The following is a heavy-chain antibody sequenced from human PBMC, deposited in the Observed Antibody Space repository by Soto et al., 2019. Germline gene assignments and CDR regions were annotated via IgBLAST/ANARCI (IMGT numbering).Heavy chain of an antibody. CDR2: IYPGDSGS. Sequence: GESLKISCKGFGFTFTSYWIAWVRQMPGKGLEWMGIIYPGDSGSSYSPSFQGQVTISADKSINTAYLHWSSLKASDTAIYYCAKHEGYCSTTTCSNFNYWGQGTLVTVSS. J-gene: IGHJ4*02. CDR1: GFTFTSYW. D-gene: IGHD2-2*01. V-gene: IGHV5-51*01. CDR3: AKHEGYCSTTTCSNFNY.